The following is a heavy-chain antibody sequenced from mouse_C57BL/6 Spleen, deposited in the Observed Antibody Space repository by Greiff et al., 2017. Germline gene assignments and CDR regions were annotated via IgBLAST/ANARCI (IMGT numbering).Heavy chain of an antibody. D-gene: IGHD1-1*01. CDR2: FYPGSGSI. Sequence: QVQLQQSGAELVKPGASVKLSCKASGYTFTEYTIHWVKQRSGQGLEWVGWFYPGSGSIKYNEKFKDKATLTADKSSSTVYMELSRLTSEDSAVYFCARHEAYGSSYDYAMDYWGQGTSVTVSS. J-gene: IGHJ4*01. V-gene: IGHV1-62-2*01. CDR3: ARHEAYGSSYDYAMDY. CDR1: GYTFTEYT.